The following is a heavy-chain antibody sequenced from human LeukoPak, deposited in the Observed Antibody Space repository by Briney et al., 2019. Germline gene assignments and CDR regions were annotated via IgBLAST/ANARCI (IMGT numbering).Heavy chain of an antibody. J-gene: IGHJ6*04. V-gene: IGHV3-48*03. CDR3: AELGITMIGGV. CDR2: ISSSGSTI. Sequence: GGSLRLSCAASGFTFSSYEMNWVRQAPGKGLEWVSYISSSGSTIYYADSVKGRFTISRDNAKNSLYLQMNSLRAEDTAVYCCAELGITMIGGVWGKGTTVTVSS. D-gene: IGHD3-10*02. CDR1: GFTFSSYE.